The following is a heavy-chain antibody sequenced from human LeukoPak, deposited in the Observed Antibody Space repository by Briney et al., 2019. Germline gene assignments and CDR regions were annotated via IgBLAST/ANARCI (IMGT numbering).Heavy chain of an antibody. V-gene: IGHV1-46*01. CDR3: AILPDYGDYVHEERESYFDY. D-gene: IGHD4-17*01. CDR1: GYTFTSYY. CDR2: INPSGGST. Sequence: ASVKVSCKASGYTFTSYYMHWVRQAPGQGLEWMGIINPSGGSTSYAQKFQGRVTMTRDMSTSTAYMELSRLRSDDTAVYYCAILPDYGDYVHEERESYFDYWGQGTLVTVSS. J-gene: IGHJ4*02.